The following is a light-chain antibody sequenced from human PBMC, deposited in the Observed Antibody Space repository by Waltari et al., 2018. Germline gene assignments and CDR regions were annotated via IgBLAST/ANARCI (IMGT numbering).Light chain of an antibody. Sequence: QSALTQPASVSGSPGQSITISCTGTSSVVGGYNYVSWYQQHPGKAPKLMIYDVRKRPSGVSNRFSGSKSGNTASLTISGLQAEDEADYYCSSYTSSSTWVFGGGTKLTVL. CDR1: SSVVGGYNY. CDR2: DVR. V-gene: IGLV2-14*01. J-gene: IGLJ3*02. CDR3: SSYTSSSTWV.